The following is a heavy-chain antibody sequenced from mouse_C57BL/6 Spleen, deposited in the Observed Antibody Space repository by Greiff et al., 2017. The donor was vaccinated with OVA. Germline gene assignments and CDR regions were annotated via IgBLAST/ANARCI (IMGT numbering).Heavy chain of an antibody. CDR2: IYPGDGDT. Sequence: QVQLQQSGAELVKPGASVKISCKASGYAFSSYWMNWVKQRPGKGLEWIGQIYPGDGDTNYNGKFKGKATLTADKSSSTAYMQLSSLTSEDSAVYFCARSLSNWDNSWLAYWGQGTLVTVSA. CDR3: ARSLSNWDNSWLAY. J-gene: IGHJ3*01. V-gene: IGHV1-80*01. CDR1: GYAFSSYW. D-gene: IGHD4-1*01.